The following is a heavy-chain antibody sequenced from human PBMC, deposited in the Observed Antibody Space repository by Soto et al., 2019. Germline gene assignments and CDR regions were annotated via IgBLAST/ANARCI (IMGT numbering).Heavy chain of an antibody. CDR1: GYTFRSYG. CDR2: ISGYDGNT. J-gene: IGHJ4*02. D-gene: IGHD3-22*01. V-gene: IGHV1-18*01. CDR3: ARWGSGSNIDY. Sequence: HVQLVQSEPEVKKPGASVKVSCKSSGYTFRSYGINWVRQAPGQGLEMLGWISGYDGNTNYAQMFQGRVTLTTDTATTSAYMECGSLRADETALDYGARWGSGSNIDYWGRGVLVIVAS.